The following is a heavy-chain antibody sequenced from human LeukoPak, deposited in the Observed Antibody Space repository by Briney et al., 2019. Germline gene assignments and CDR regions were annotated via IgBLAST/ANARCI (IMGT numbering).Heavy chain of an antibody. J-gene: IGHJ5*02. CDR3: ARWVGYSNWFDP. CDR2: INPNRGDT. Sequence: ASVKVSCKASGYTFTGYFVLWVRQAPGQGLEWMGWINPNRGDTNNAQKFQGRVTMTRDTSISTAYMELSGLKSDDTAVYYCARWVGYSNWFDPWGQGILVTVSS. D-gene: IGHD2-15*01. CDR1: GYTFTGYF. V-gene: IGHV1-2*02.